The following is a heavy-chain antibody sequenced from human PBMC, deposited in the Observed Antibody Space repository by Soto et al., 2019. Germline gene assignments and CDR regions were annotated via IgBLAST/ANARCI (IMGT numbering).Heavy chain of an antibody. D-gene: IGHD2-8*02. CDR2: TYYRSKWYN. J-gene: IGHJ4*02. Sequence: SQTLSLTCAISGDSVSSNSAAWNWIRQSPSRGLEWLGRTYYRSKWYNDYTVSVKSRITINPDTSKNQFSLQLNSVTPEGTAVYYCARMRFDRTGGQSKIDYWGQGTLVTVSS. V-gene: IGHV6-1*01. CDR1: GDSVSSNSAA. CDR3: ARMRFDRTGGQSKIDY.